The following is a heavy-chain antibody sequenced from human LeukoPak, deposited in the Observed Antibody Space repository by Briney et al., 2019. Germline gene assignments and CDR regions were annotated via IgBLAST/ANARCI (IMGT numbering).Heavy chain of an antibody. CDR3: ARDFTYGSGSFDY. V-gene: IGHV3-53*01. Sequence: GGSLRLSCAASGFTVSSNYMSWVRQAPGKGLEWVSVIYSGGSTYYADSVKGQFTISRDNSKNTLYLQMNGLRAEDTAVYYCARDFTYGSGSFDYWGQGTLVTVSS. CDR1: GFTVSSNY. J-gene: IGHJ4*02. CDR2: IYSGGST. D-gene: IGHD3-10*01.